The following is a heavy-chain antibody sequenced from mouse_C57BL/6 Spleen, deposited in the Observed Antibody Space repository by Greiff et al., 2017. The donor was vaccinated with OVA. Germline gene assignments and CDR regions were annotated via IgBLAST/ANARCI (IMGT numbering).Heavy chain of an antibody. Sequence: VQLQQPGAELVKPGASVKMSCKASGYTFTSYWITWVKQRPGQGLEWIGDIYPGSGSTNYNEKFKSKATLTVDTSSSTAYMQLSSLTSEDSAVYYYAHTVVATRYFDVWGTGTTVTVSS. CDR1: GYTFTSYW. V-gene: IGHV1-55*01. CDR3: AHTVVATRYFDV. J-gene: IGHJ1*03. D-gene: IGHD1-1*01. CDR2: IYPGSGST.